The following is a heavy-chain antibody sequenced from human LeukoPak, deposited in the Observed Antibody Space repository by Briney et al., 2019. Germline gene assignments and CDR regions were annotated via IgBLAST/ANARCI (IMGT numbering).Heavy chain of an antibody. CDR1: GYTFTGYY. D-gene: IGHD6-13*01. J-gene: IGHJ6*02. V-gene: IGHV1-2*04. CDR3: ARGAYSSSFYPLHYYYGMDV. CDR2: INPNSGGT. Sequence: GASVKVSCKASGYTFTGYYMHWVRQAPGQGLEWMGWINPNSGGTNYAQKFQGWVTMTMDTSISTAYMELSRLRSDDTAVYYCARGAYSSSFYPLHYYYGMDVWGQGPTVTVPS.